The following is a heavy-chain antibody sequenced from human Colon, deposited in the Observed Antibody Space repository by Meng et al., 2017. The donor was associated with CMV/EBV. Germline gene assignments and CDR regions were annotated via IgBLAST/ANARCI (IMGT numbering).Heavy chain of an antibody. CDR3: AKEGRPYYDFWSGSQYGMDV. CDR1: GFTLSTYG. J-gene: IGHJ6*02. CDR2: IYSGGSST. Sequence: GGSLRLSCAASGFTLSTYGMSWVRQAPGKGLEWVSVIYSGGSSTYYADSVKGRFTISRDNSKNTLYLQMNSLRAEDTAVYYCAKEGRPYYDFWSGSQYGMDVWGQGTTVTVSS. V-gene: IGHV3-23*03. D-gene: IGHD3-3*01.